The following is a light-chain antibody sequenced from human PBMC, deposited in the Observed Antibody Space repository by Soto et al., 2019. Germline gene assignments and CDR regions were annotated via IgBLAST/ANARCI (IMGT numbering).Light chain of an antibody. Sequence: QSALTQPASVSGSPGQSITISCTGTSSDVGGYNYVSWYQQHPGKAPKLMIYDVSNRPSGVSNRFSGSKSGNTASLTISGLQAGDEADYYCSSYTSSSTLDVFGTGTKVTVL. J-gene: IGLJ1*01. CDR3: SSYTSSSTLDV. CDR2: DVS. CDR1: SSDVGGYNY. V-gene: IGLV2-14*01.